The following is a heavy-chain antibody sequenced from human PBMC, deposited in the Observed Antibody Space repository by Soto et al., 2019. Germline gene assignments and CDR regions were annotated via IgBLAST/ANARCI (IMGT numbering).Heavy chain of an antibody. J-gene: IGHJ4*02. CDR3: ARGDYFDSSGYSFDF. D-gene: IGHD3-22*01. CDR2: ISYDGNNK. CDR1: GFIFSNFA. Sequence: QVLLVESGGGVVQPGQSLRLSCAASGFIFSNFAMHWVRQAPGKGLEWMAFISYDGNNKYYADSVKGQFTISRDNSKNTVYLQMQSLRAEDTALYYCARGDYFDSSGYSFDFWGQGTLFTVSS. V-gene: IGHV3-30-3*01.